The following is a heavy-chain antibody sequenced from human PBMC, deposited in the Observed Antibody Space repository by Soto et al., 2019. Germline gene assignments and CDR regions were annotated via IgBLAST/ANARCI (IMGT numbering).Heavy chain of an antibody. J-gene: IGHJ6*02. CDR1: GGTFSSYA. CDR2: IIPIFGTA. V-gene: IGHV1-69*13. CDR3: ASGDLNYYYYYGMDV. Sequence: GASVKVSCKASGGTFSSYAISWVRQAPGQGLEWMGGIIPIFGTANYAQKFQGRVTITADESTGTAYMELSSLRSEDTAVYYCASGDLNYYYYYGMDVWGQGTTVTVSS. D-gene: IGHD7-27*01.